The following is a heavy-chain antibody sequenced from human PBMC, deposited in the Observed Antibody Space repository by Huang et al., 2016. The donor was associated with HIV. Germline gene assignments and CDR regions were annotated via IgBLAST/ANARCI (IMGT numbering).Heavy chain of an antibody. CDR3: AKGRRRWGDDAFDI. D-gene: IGHD3-16*01. CDR1: GFTFSSYA. J-gene: IGHJ3*02. CDR2: ISYDGSNK. Sequence: QVQLAESGGGVVQPGRSLRLSCAASGFTFSSYAMHWVRQAPGRGVQWVAIISYDGSNKYYASSVKGRFTISRDNSKNTVHLQMNSLRVDDTAVYYCAKGRRRWGDDAFDIWGQGTMVTVSS. V-gene: IGHV3-30-3*01.